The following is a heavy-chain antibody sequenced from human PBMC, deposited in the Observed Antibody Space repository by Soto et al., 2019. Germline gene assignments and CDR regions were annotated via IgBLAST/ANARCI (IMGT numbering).Heavy chain of an antibody. CDR1: GFTFSSYA. Sequence: AGGSLRLSCAASGFTFSSYAMHWVRQAPGKGLEWVAVISYDGSNKYYADSVKGRFTISRDNSKNTLYLQMNSLRAEDTAVYYCARAGGSSSWWDPYYYYGMDVWGQGTTVTVSS. CDR2: ISYDGSNK. J-gene: IGHJ6*02. V-gene: IGHV3-30-3*01. CDR3: ARAGGSSSWWDPYYYYGMDV. D-gene: IGHD6-13*01.